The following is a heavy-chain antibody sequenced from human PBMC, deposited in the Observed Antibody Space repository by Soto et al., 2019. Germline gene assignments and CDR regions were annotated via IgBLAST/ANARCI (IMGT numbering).Heavy chain of an antibody. CDR1: GGSFSGYY. D-gene: IGHD4-17*01. J-gene: IGHJ4*02. CDR3: ARFSLTTDY. V-gene: IGHV4-34*01. Sequence: SETLSLTCAVYGGSFSGYYWSWIRQPPGKGLEWIGENNHSGSTNYNPSLKSRVTISVDTSKNQFSLKLSSVTAADTAVYYCARFSLTTDYWGQGTLVTVSS. CDR2: NNHSGST.